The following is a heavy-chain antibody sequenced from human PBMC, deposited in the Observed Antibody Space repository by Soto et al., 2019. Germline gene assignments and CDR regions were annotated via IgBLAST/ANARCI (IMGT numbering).Heavy chain of an antibody. D-gene: IGHD3-16*01. CDR2: IDSSGTT. CDR1: GVSITTSGHY. J-gene: IGHJ6*03. CDR3: ALGMFMDV. V-gene: IGHV4-31*03. Sequence: QVQLQESGPGLVKPSQTLSLSCSVSGVSITTSGHYWNWVRQRPGRGLEWIGYIDSSGTTYYNPSLKTRLAMSVEPSTSQISLNLSSATAADTALYFCALGMFMDVWGRGTTITVSS.